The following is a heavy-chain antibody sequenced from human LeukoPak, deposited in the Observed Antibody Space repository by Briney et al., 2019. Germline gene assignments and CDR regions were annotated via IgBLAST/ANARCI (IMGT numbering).Heavy chain of an antibody. V-gene: IGHV1-69*05. CDR3: ARTVSPYYDHSGYYYGPFDY. D-gene: IGHD3-22*01. Sequence: SVKVSFKASGGTFSSYAISWVRHAPGQGLEWMGGIIPIFGTANYAQKFQGRVTITTDESTSTAYMELSSLRSEDTAVSYCARTVSPYYDHSGYYYGPFDYWGQRTLVTVSS. CDR2: IIPIFGTA. CDR1: GGTFSSYA. J-gene: IGHJ4*02.